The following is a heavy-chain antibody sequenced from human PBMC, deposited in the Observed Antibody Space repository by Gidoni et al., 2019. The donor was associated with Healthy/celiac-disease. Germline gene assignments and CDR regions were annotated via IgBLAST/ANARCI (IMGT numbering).Heavy chain of an antibody. D-gene: IGHD2-21*02. V-gene: IGHV4-61*02. CDR1: GGSISSGSYY. Sequence: QVQLQESGPGLVKPSQTLSLTCTVSGGSISSGSYYWSWIQQPAGKGLEWIGRIYTSGSTNYNPSLKSRVTIAVDTSKNQFSLKLSSVTAADTAVYYCARGRVTPDYWGQGTLVTVSS. J-gene: IGHJ4*02. CDR3: ARGRVTPDY. CDR2: IYTSGST.